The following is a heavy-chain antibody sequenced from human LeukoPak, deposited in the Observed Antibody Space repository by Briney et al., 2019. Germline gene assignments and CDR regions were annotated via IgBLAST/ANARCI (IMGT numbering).Heavy chain of an antibody. CDR3: SRDTGTWSWSWVYFDY. CDR2: LTHNGSEI. V-gene: IGHV3-7*01. Sequence: QTGRSLSLSHVLSGCTVSSHWMSWVRQDPGKGLEWVANLTHNGSEIYYVDSETGRFTISRDNAKDSLHLQLNSRRAEDTAVSYCSRDTGTWSWSWVYFDYWGQGTLVTASS. J-gene: IGHJ4*02. D-gene: IGHD4-17*01. CDR1: GCTVSSHW.